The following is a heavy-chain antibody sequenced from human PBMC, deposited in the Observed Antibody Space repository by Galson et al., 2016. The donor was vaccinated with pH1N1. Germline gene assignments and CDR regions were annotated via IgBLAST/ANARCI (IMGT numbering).Heavy chain of an antibody. CDR1: GFPFTNYA. V-gene: IGHV3-23*01. CDR3: TIDPRRPVTEG. D-gene: IGHD2-21*02. J-gene: IGHJ4*02. Sequence: SLRLSCAVSGFPFTNYAMSWVRQAPGQGLEWVSTISGSGGDTYYADSLKGRFTISRDNSKNTLYLQMSSLRAEDSAVYYCTIDPRRPVTEGWGQGTLVTVSS. CDR2: ISGSGGDT.